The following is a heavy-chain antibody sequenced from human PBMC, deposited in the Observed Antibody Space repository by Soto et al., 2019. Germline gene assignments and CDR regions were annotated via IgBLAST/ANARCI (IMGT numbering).Heavy chain of an antibody. V-gene: IGHV1-69*13. CDR1: GGTFSSYA. D-gene: IGHD3-22*01. J-gene: IGHJ4*02. Sequence: PGASVKVSCKASGGTFSSYAISWVRQAPGQGLEWMGGIIPIFGTANYAQKFQGRVTITADESTSTAYMELSSLRSEDTAVYYCAKDTYYFSSSGYYVCDCWGQG. CDR3: AKDTYYFSSSGYYVCDC. CDR2: IIPIFGTA.